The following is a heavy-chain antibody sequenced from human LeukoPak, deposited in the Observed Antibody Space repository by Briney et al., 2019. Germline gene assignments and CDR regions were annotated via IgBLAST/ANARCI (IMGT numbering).Heavy chain of an antibody. V-gene: IGHV1-69*13. CDR1: GGTFSSYA. Sequence: SVKVSCKASGGTFSSYAISWVRQAPGQGLEWMGGIIPIFGTANYAQKFQGRVTITADESTSTAYMELSSLRSEDTAVYYCARDRRYDSSGYTRFDYWGQGTLVTVSS. J-gene: IGHJ4*02. CDR3: ARDRRYDSSGYTRFDY. CDR2: IIPIFGTA. D-gene: IGHD3-22*01.